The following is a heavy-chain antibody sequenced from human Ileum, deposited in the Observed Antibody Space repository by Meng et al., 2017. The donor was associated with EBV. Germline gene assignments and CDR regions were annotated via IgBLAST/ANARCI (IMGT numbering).Heavy chain of an antibody. J-gene: IGHJ4*02. CDR3: AGDPHSGSPH. D-gene: IGHD1-26*01. CDR1: GGSVSSAHSF. V-gene: IGHV4-61*01. Sequence: QVQLQESGPGLVKPSDPLSLTSTVSGGSVSSAHSFWSWIRQPPGKGLEWIGYMSYSGSTNYSPPLESRVTISVDTSKNQFSLKLSSVTAADTAVYYCAGDPHSGSPHWGQGTLVTVSS. CDR2: MSYSGST.